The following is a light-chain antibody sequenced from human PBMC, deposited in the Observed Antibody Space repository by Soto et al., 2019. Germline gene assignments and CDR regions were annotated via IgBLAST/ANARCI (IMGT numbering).Light chain of an antibody. CDR1: QSLSYG. Sequence: DIQMTQSPSTLSASVGDTVTITCRAIQSLSYGLAWYQQKPGQAPKLQIHKASTLESEVPSRFSGSGSGTEFTITISSLQPDDFATFYCQQYDRFPYTFGQGTKLEIK. CDR2: KAS. J-gene: IGKJ2*01. CDR3: QQYDRFPYT. V-gene: IGKV1-5*03.